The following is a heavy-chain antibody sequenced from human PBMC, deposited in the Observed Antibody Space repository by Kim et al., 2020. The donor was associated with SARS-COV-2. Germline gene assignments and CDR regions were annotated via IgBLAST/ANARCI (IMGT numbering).Heavy chain of an antibody. V-gene: IGHV1-46*01. CDR1: GYTFTNFY. CDR3: ARVLLLENYFDP. CDR2: IGPFDGST. Sequence: ASVKVSCKASGYTFTNFYMHWVRQAPGQGLEWMGIIGPFDGSTTYAQRFQGRLTLTRDTSTRTVYMELRSLRSDDTAMYYCARVLLLENYFDPWGQGTLV. J-gene: IGHJ5*02. D-gene: IGHD3-3*01.